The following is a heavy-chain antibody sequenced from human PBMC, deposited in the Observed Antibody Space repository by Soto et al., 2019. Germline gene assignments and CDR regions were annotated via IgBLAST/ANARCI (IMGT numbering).Heavy chain of an antibody. CDR1: GFSLSTYG. D-gene: IGHD1-1*01. CDR2: VRGGRGTT. Sequence: EVQLLESGGGLVQPGGSLRLSCTGSGFSLSTYGVTWVRQAPGKGLEWVSGVRGGRGTTHYADSVKGRFTITTDNSENTAYLQMNSLRVEDTAVYYCAKWNGYGDHCGQGTLVTVS. J-gene: IGHJ4*02. V-gene: IGHV3-23*01. CDR3: AKWNGYGDH.